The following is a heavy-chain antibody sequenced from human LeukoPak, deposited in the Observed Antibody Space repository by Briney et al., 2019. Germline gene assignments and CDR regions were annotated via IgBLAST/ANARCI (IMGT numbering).Heavy chain of an antibody. J-gene: IGHJ4*02. CDR2: ISAYDGNT. CDR3: ARGDYGDHVKLYFDY. V-gene: IGHV1-18*01. D-gene: IGHD4-17*01. CDR1: GYTFTSYG. Sequence: ASVKVSCKASGYTFTSYGISWVRQAPGQGLEWMGWISAYDGNTNYAQKLQGRVTMTTDTSTSTAYMELRSLRSDDTAVYYCARGDYGDHVKLYFDYWGQGTLVTVSS.